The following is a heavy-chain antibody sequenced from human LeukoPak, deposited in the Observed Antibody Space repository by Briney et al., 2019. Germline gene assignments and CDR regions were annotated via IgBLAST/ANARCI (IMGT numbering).Heavy chain of an antibody. D-gene: IGHD4-17*01. CDR3: TPEYGDYGDY. Sequence: ASVKVSCKASGYTFTGYYMHWMRQAPGQGLEWMGWINPNSGGTNYAQKFQGRVTVTRDTSISTAYMELSRLRSDDTAVYYCTPEYGDYGDYWGQGTLVTVSS. CDR1: GYTFTGYY. V-gene: IGHV1-2*02. J-gene: IGHJ4*02. CDR2: INPNSGGT.